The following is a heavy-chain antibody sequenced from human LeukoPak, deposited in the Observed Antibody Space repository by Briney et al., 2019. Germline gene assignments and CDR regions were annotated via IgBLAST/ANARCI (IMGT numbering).Heavy chain of an antibody. V-gene: IGHV3-23*01. D-gene: IGHD6-13*01. CDR2: ISGSGGST. Sequence: GGSLRLSCAASGFTFSSYAMSWVRQAPGKGLEWVSAISGSGGSTYYADSLKGRFTISRDNSKNTLYLQMNSLRAEDTAVYYCAKPGSVGIATYYFDYWGQGTLVTVSS. CDR3: AKPGSVGIATYYFDY. CDR1: GFTFSSYA. J-gene: IGHJ4*02.